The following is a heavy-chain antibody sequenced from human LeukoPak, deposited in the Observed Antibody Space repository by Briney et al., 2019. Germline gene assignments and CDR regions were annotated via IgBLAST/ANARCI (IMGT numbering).Heavy chain of an antibody. V-gene: IGHV4-59*01. Sequence: SETLSLTCTVSGGSISRYYWSWIRQPPGKGLEWFGYKDNSGSTNYNRSLRRRVIILVTTSKKQFSLKLSSVTAAHTGVYYCARVYYSSSYDYWYFDLWGRGTLVSVS. CDR2: KDNSGST. CDR1: GGSISRYY. J-gene: IGHJ2*01. D-gene: IGHD6-13*01. CDR3: ARVYYSSSYDYWYFDL.